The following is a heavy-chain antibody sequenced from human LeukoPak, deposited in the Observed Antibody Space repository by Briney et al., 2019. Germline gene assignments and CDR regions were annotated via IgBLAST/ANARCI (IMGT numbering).Heavy chain of an antibody. V-gene: IGHV1-2*02. J-gene: IGHJ4*02. CDR3: ARIYSGSYYDRYFDY. D-gene: IGHD1-26*01. CDR1: GYTFTGYY. Sequence: ASVKVSCKASGYTFTGYYMHWVRQAPGQGLEWMGWINPNSGGTNYAQKFQGRVTMTRDTSISTAYMELSRLRSDDTAVYYCARIYSGSYYDRYFDYWGQGTLVTVSS. CDR2: INPNSGGT.